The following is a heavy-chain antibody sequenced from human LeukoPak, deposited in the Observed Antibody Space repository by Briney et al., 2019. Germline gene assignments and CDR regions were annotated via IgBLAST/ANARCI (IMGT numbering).Heavy chain of an antibody. CDR3: AKDSSDNRWSHYMDV. Sequence: GGSLRLSCAASGFTFSSYAMSWVRQAPGKGLEWVSAISGSGGSTYNADSVKGRFTISRDNSKNTLYLQMNSLRAEDTAVYYCAKDSSDNRWSHYMDVWGKGTTVTVSS. CDR2: ISGSGGST. V-gene: IGHV3-23*01. CDR1: GFTFSSYA. J-gene: IGHJ6*03. D-gene: IGHD3-22*01.